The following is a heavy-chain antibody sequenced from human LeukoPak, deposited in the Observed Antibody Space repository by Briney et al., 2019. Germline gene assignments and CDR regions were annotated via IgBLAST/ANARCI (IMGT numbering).Heavy chain of an antibody. Sequence: GGSLRLSCAASGFTFSSYSMDWVRQAPGKGLEWVSAISGGGVNTYYADSVKGRFTISRDNSKNMLYLQMNSLRAEDTAVYYCAKTLGYSGYFSPWGQGTLVTVSS. J-gene: IGHJ5*02. CDR3: AKTLGYSGYFSP. CDR1: GFTFSSYS. D-gene: IGHD3-22*01. CDR2: ISGGGVNT. V-gene: IGHV3-23*01.